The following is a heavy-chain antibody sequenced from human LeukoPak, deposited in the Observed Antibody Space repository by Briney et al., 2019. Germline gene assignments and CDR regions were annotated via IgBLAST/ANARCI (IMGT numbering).Heavy chain of an antibody. CDR2: IYYSGST. CDR1: GGSISSYY. D-gene: IGHD2-2*01. J-gene: IGHJ6*02. V-gene: IGHV4-59*01. CDR3: ARSPYCSSTSCYEDYYGMDV. Sequence: SETLSLTCTVSGGSISSYYWSWIRQPPGKGLEWIGYIYYSGSTNYNPSLKSRVTISVDTSKNQFSLKLSSVTAADTAVYYCARSPYCSSTSCYEDYYGMDVWGPGTTVTVSS.